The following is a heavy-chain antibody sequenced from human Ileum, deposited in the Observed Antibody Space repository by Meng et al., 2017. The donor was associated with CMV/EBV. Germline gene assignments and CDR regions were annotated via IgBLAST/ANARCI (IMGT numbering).Heavy chain of an antibody. Sequence: QVPVPVQGPGLVNPSQTLSLTCTGSGGSISSGDYYWSWIRQPPGKGLEWIGYIYYSGSTYYNPSLKSRVSISVDTSKNQFSLKLSSVTAADTAVYYCARQRGYCSGGSCYHFDYWGQGTLVTVSS. CDR3: ARQRGYCSGGSCYHFDY. CDR1: GGSISSGDYY. J-gene: IGHJ4*02. D-gene: IGHD2-15*01. CDR2: IYYSGST. V-gene: IGHV4-30-4*08.